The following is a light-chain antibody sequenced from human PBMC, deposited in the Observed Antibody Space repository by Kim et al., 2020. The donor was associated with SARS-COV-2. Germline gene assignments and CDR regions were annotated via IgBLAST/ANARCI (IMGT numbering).Light chain of an antibody. V-gene: IGKV1-39*01. Sequence: DIQMTQSPSSLSASVGDRVTITCRASQSISSYLNWYQQKPGKAPKLVIYAASSLQSGVPSRISGSGSGTDFTLTISSLQPEDFATYYCQHSYNTPHTFGQGTKLEI. CDR2: AAS. J-gene: IGKJ2*01. CDR3: QHSYNTPHT. CDR1: QSISSY.